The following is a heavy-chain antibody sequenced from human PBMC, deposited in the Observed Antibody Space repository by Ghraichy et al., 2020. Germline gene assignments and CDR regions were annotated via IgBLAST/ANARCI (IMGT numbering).Heavy chain of an antibody. CDR2: IKSETSGGTM. V-gene: IGHV3-15*01. CDR1: GFAFSNAW. CDR3: TTNLAY. Sequence: GGSLRLSCAASGFAFSNAWMSWVRQAPGKGLEWVGRIKSETSGGTMEYAAPVQHRFTISRDDSKNTLYLQMNSLKTEDTAVYYCTTNLAYWGRGTLVTVSS. J-gene: IGHJ4*02. D-gene: IGHD1-14*01.